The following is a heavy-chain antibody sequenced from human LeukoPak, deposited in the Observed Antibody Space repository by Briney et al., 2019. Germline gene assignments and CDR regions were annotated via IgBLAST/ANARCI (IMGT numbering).Heavy chain of an antibody. CDR1: GFTFSSYG. D-gene: IGHD3-22*01. CDR2: IWYDGSNK. V-gene: IGHV3-33*01. J-gene: IGHJ5*02. CDR3: ARTYYYDSSGSDWFDP. Sequence: PGGSLRLSCAASGFTFSSYGMHWVRQAPGKGLEWVAVIWYDGSNKYYADSVKGRFTITRDNSKNTLYLQMNSLRAEDTAVYYCARTYYYDSSGSDWFDPWGQGTLVTVSS.